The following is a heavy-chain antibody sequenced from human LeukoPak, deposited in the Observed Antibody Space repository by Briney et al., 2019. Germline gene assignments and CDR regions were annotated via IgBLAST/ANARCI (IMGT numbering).Heavy chain of an antibody. D-gene: IGHD3-22*01. CDR2: IGGSGGST. Sequence: GGSLRLSCAASGFTFSSYGMSWVRQAPGKGLEWVSAIGGSGGSTYYADSVKGRFTISRDNSKNTLYLQMNSLRAEDTAVYYCAKDWDSSGYSSWGQGTLVTVSS. CDR1: GFTFSSYG. V-gene: IGHV3-23*01. J-gene: IGHJ4*02. CDR3: AKDWDSSGYSS.